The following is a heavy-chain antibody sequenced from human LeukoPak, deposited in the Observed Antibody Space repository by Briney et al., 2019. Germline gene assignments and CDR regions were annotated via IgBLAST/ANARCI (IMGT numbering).Heavy chain of an antibody. V-gene: IGHV3-48*01. D-gene: IGHD3-10*01. CDR2: IDSSTGTI. Sequence: GGSLRLSCAASGFTLSSYTMNWVRQAPGKGLEWVSYIDSSTGTIYSAESVKGRFTISRDNSKNTLYLQMNSLRPEDTAVYYCAKDSKRWKTYYYEAGSYYFDYWGQGTRVTVSS. J-gene: IGHJ4*02. CDR1: GFTLSSYT. CDR3: AKDSKRWKTYYYEAGSYYFDY.